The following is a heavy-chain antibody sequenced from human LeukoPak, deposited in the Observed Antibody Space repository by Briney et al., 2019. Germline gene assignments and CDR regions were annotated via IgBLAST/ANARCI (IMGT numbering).Heavy chain of an antibody. CDR3: ARGNDYGDHVGIYFDY. V-gene: IGHV3-7*03. Sequence: GGSLRLSCAASGFTFSSYWMSWVRQAPGKGLEWVANIKQDESEKYYVDSVKGRFSITRDNAKNSMYLQINRLRAEDTAVYHCARGNDYGDHVGIYFDYWGQGTLVTVSS. J-gene: IGHJ4*02. CDR1: GFTFSSYW. D-gene: IGHD4-17*01. CDR2: IKQDESEK.